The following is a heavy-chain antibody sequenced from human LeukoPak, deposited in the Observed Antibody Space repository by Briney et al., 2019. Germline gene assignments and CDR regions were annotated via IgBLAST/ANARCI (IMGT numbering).Heavy chain of an antibody. CDR3: TSRYCTSTNCYSFDI. Sequence: GGSLRLSRAASGFSFSTYSMNWVRQAPGKGLEWVSSISSSSAHIFYADSVRGRFSISRDNAKYSLYLQMNSLRVEDTAVYYCTSRYCTSTNCYSFDIWGQGTMVTVSS. D-gene: IGHD2-2*01. J-gene: IGHJ3*02. V-gene: IGHV3-21*01. CDR1: GFSFSTYS. CDR2: ISSSSAHI.